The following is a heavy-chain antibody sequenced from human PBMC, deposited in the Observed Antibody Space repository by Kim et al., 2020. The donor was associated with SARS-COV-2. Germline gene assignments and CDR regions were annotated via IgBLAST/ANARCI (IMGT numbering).Heavy chain of an antibody. CDR1: GYTFTSYA. CDR2: INTNTGNP. D-gene: IGHD3-9*01. V-gene: IGHV7-4-1*02. Sequence: ASVKVSCKASGYTFTSYAMNWVRQAPGQGLEWMGWINTNTGNPTYAQGFTGRFVFSLDTSVSTAYLQISSLKAEDTAVYYCASQYLDWLLSNDYGMDVWGQGTTVTVSS. CDR3: ASQYLDWLLSNDYGMDV. J-gene: IGHJ6*02.